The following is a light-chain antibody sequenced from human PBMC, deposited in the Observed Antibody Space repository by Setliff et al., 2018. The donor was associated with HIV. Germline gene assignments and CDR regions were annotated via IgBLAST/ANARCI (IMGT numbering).Light chain of an antibody. V-gene: IGKV4-1*01. CDR1: QSILYTSSNQNF. Sequence: DIVMTQSPDSLAVSLGERATIDCTSSQSILYTSSNQNFLAWYQQTPGHPPKLLIYWASTRESGVPDRFSGSGSGTNFTLTISSLQAEDVAVYYCQQYYSTPLTFGGGT. CDR3: QQYYSTPLT. CDR2: WAS. J-gene: IGKJ4*01.